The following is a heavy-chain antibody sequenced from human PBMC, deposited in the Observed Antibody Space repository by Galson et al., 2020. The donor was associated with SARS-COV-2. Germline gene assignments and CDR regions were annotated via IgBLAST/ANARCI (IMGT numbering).Heavy chain of an antibody. J-gene: IGHJ6*02. V-gene: IGHV3-23*01. CDR3: ARKAVPTMSYYYCMDV. CDR2: ISGSGGGT. D-gene: IGHD5-12*01. Sequence: GGSLRLSCVASGFTFKNYAMTWVRQAPGKGLEWVSGISGSGGGTYYADSVKGRFIISRDNSKNTLYLQMNSLRAEDTAVYYCARKAVPTMSYYYCMDVWGQGTTITVSS. CDR1: GFTFKNYA.